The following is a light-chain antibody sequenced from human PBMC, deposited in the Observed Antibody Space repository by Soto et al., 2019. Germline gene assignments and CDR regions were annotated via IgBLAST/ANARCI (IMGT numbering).Light chain of an antibody. CDR1: GSDIGTYNY. CDR2: EVN. V-gene: IGLV2-14*01. Sequence: QSALTQPASVSGSPGQSITISCIGTGSDIGTYNYVSWYQQHPGKAPKLMIYEVNNRPSGVSNRFSGSKSGNTASLTISGLQAEDEADYFCSSYTTSRTRVFGGGTKVTVL. CDR3: SSYTTSRTRV. J-gene: IGLJ3*02.